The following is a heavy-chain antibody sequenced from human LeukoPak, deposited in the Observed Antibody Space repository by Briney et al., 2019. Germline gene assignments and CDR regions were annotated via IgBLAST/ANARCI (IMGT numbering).Heavy chain of an antibody. V-gene: IGHV4-4*07. CDR1: GGSINSNY. D-gene: IGHD6-13*01. CDR2: ISTSGIT. Sequence: SETLSLTCTVSGGSINSNYWTWIRQPTGKGLEWIGRISTSGITNYSPSLKSRVTISLDKSKNQFSLILASVTAADTALYYCAREASIAAAGWISDYWGQGTLVTVSS. CDR3: AREASIAAAGWISDY. J-gene: IGHJ4*02.